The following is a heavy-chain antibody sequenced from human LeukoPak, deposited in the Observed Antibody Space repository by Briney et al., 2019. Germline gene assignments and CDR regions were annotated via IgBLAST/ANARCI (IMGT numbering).Heavy chain of an antibody. CDR2: ISGSGGST. CDR3: AKLISSIAAAGMNY. J-gene: IGHJ4*02. CDR1: GFTFSSYA. D-gene: IGHD6-13*01. V-gene: IGHV3-23*01. Sequence: GRSLRLSCAASGFTFSSYAMSWVRQAPGKGLEWVSAISGSGGSTYYADSVKGRFTISRDNSKNTLYLQMNSLRAEDTAVYYCAKLISSIAAAGMNYWGQGTLVTVSS.